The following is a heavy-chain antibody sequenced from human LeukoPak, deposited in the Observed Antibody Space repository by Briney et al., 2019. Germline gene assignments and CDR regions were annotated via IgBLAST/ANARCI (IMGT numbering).Heavy chain of an antibody. J-gene: IGHJ4*02. CDR3: ARGVYIAAAQYGY. D-gene: IGHD6-13*01. CDR2: IYYSGST. V-gene: IGHV4-59*01. CDR1: GGSISSYY. Sequence: HSETLSLTCTVSGGSISSYYWSWIRQPPGKGLEWIGYIYYSGSTNYNPSLKSRVTISVDPSKNQFSLKLSSVTAADTAVYYCARGVYIAAAQYGYWGQGTLVTVSS.